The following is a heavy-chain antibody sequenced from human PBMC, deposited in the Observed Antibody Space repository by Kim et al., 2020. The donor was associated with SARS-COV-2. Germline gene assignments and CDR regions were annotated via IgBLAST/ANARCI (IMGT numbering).Heavy chain of an antibody. V-gene: IGHV1-18*01. CDR2: ISAYNGNT. CDR3: ARDRDSLLESLHSRWFAP. Sequence: ASVKVSCKASGYTFTSYGISWVRQAPGQGLEWMGWISAYNGNTNYAQKLQGRVTMTTDTSTSTAYMELRSLRSDDTAVYYCARDRDSLLESLHSRWFAPWGPGTLVTVSS. D-gene: IGHD1-1*01. CDR1: GYTFTSYG. J-gene: IGHJ5*02.